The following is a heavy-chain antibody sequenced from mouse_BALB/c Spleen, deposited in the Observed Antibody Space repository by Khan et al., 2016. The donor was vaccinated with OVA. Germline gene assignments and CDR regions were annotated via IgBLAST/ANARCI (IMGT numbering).Heavy chain of an antibody. D-gene: IGHD2-1*01. CDR3: ARSPYGNFGY. V-gene: IGHV5-9-3*01. J-gene: IGHJ3*02. CDR2: ISSDGDYT. CDR1: GITFSTYA. Sequence: EVQGVESGGGLVKPGGSLKLSCEVSGITFSTYAMSWVRQTPEKRLEWVASISSDGDYTFYLDSVKGRFTISSDNAKNTLYLEMSSLRSDDTAMFYCARSPYGNFGYWGQGTLVTGSA.